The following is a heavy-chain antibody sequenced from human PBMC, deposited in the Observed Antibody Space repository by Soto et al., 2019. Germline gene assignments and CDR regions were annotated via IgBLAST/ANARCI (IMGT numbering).Heavy chain of an antibody. J-gene: IGHJ6*02. CDR3: YYYGSQAPYFGMDV. Sequence: PXESLKISFKGSGYSFTSYWISWVRQIPGKGLEWMGRIDPSDSYTNYSPSFQGHVTISADKSISTAYLQWSSLKASDTAMYYCYYYGSQAPYFGMDVWGQGTTVTVSS. CDR2: IDPSDSYT. V-gene: IGHV5-10-1*01. CDR1: GYSFTSYW. D-gene: IGHD3-10*01.